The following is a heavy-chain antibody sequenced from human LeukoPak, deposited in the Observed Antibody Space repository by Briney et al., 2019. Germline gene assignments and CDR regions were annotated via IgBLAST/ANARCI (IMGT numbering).Heavy chain of an antibody. V-gene: IGHV1-69*13. J-gene: IGHJ4*02. CDR3: ARVGEFGINSAMVLPD. D-gene: IGHD3-16*01. CDR2: IIPIFRRA. CDR1: GYTFTSYY. Sequence: GASVKVSCKASGYTFTSYYMHWVRQAPGQGLEWMGGIIPIFRRANYAQKFQDRLTITADESTTEVYMELTRLKSDDTAIYYCARVGEFGINSAMVLPDWGQGSLVTVSS.